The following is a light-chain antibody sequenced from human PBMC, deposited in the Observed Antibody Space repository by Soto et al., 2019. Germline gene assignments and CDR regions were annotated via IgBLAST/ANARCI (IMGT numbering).Light chain of an antibody. J-gene: IGLJ2*01. CDR2: NVR. V-gene: IGLV2-14*01. Sequence: QSALTQPASVSGSPGQSITISCTGTSSDVGGYDYVSWYQQYAGKAPKLTIYNVRNRPSGVSSRFSGSKSGNTASLTISGLQPEDEADYFCSSYTNSGTVLFGGGTKLT. CDR3: SSYTNSGTVL. CDR1: SSDVGGYDY.